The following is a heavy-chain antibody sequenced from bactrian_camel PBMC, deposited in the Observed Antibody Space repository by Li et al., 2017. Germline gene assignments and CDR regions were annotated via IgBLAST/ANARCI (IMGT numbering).Heavy chain of an antibody. Sequence: HVQLVESGGGSVQAGGSLTLSCTASEFTFEDSDVGWYRQVPDFECEWISTISSDGSTSYADSVKGRFTISQDKAKNTVYLQMDSLKPEDTSVYYCVREPEGTLVAGACDQYEDDGDWGQGTQVTVS. V-gene: IGHV3S63*01. D-gene: IGHD6*01. J-gene: IGHJ4*01. CDR2: ISSDGST. CDR3: VREPEGTLVAGACDQYEDDGD. CDR1: EFTFEDSD.